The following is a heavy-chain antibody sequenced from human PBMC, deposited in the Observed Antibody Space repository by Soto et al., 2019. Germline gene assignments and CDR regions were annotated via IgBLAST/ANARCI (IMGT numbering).Heavy chain of an antibody. CDR2: IIPIFGTA. CDR3: ARDPGSSSCYGYYYYGMDV. V-gene: IGHV1-69*01. J-gene: IGHJ6*02. CDR1: GGTFSSYA. Sequence: QVQLVQSGAEVKKPGSSVKVSCKASGGTFSSYAISWVRQAPGQGLEWMGGIIPIFGTANYAQKFQGRVTIPTDESTSTAYRELSSLRSEDTAVYYCARDPGSSSCYGYYYYGMDVWGQGTTVTVSS. D-gene: IGHD6-13*01.